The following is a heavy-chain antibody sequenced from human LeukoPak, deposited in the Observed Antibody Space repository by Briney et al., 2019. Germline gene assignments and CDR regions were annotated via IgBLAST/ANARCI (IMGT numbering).Heavy chain of an antibody. CDR1: GFTFSSYS. CDR2: ISSSSSYI. D-gene: IGHD5-18*01. V-gene: IGHV3-21*01. CDR3: ARVGDTAMVIPFDY. J-gene: IGHJ4*02. Sequence: GGSLRLSCAASGFTFSSYSMNWVRQVPGKGLEWVSSISSSSSYIYYADSVKGRFTISRDNAKNSLYLQMNSLRAEDTAVYYCARVGDTAMVIPFDYWGQGTLVTVSS.